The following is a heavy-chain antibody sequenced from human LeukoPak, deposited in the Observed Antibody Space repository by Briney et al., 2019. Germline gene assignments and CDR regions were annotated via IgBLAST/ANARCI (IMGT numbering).Heavy chain of an antibody. CDR2: IYYSGST. V-gene: IGHV4-59*01. CDR3: ARGITIFGVVIRFDP. Sequence: PSETLSLTCTVSGGSISSYYWSWIRQPPGKGLGWIGYIYYSGSTNYNPSLKSRVTTSVDTSKNQFSLKLSSVTAADTAVYYCARGITIFGVVIRFDPWGQGTLVTVSS. D-gene: IGHD3-3*01. J-gene: IGHJ5*02. CDR1: GGSISSYY.